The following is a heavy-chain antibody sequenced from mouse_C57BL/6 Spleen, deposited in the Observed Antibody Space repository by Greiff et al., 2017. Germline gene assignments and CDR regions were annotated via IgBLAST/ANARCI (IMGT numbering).Heavy chain of an antibody. V-gene: IGHV2-2*01. CDR1: GFSLTSYG. Sequence: QVQLKESGPGLVQPSQSLSITCTVSGFSLTSYGVHWVRQSPGKGLEWLGVIWSGGSTVYNAAFISRLSISKDNSKSQVFFKMNSLQADDTAIYYCARNAGNYFDYWGQGTTLTVSS. CDR2: IWSGGST. CDR3: ARNAGNYFDY. J-gene: IGHJ2*01.